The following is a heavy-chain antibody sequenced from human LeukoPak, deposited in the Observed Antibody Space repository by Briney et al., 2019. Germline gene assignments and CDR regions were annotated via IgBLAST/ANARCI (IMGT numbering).Heavy chain of an antibody. V-gene: IGHV4-59*01. CDR3: ARGRLGGSGSYYNVLDY. J-gene: IGHJ4*02. Sequence: SETLSLTCTVSGGSISSYYWSWIRQPPGKGLEWIGYISYSGSTNYNPSLKSRVTISVDTSRNQFSLKLSSVTAADTAVYYCARGRLGGSGSYYNVLDYWGERPLVTVSS. CDR1: GGSISSYY. D-gene: IGHD3-10*01. CDR2: ISYSGST.